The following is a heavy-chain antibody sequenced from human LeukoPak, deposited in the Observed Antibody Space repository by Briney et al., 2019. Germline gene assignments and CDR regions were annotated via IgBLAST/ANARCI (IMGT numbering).Heavy chain of an antibody. CDR1: GFTFSSYA. CDR3: ARDIVVYSGVMDV. V-gene: IGHV3-23*01. CDR2: ISGSGGST. D-gene: IGHD3-22*01. Sequence: GGSLRLSCAASGFTFSSYAMSWVRQAPGKGLEWVSAISGSGGSTYYADSVKGRFTISRDNSKNTLYLQMNSLRAEDTAVYYCARDIVVYSGVMDVWGKGTTVTVSS. J-gene: IGHJ6*04.